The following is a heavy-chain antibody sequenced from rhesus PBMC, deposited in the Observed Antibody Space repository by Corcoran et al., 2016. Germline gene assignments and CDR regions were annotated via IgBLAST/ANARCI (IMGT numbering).Heavy chain of an antibody. D-gene: IGHD5-12*01. V-gene: IGHV1-70*01. Sequence: QEQLGQSGAEVKKPGASGKVSWKEYGYIFPSYVNSWQRQAHGQGFEWRGGIHPGYGSTSYAQKFQGRVTITADMSTSTVYMELSSLRSEDMAVYYCAAGPGDSYSYVYWGQGVLVTVSS. CDR2: IHPGYGST. J-gene: IGHJ4*01. CDR1: GYIFPSYV. CDR3: AAGPGDSYSYVY.